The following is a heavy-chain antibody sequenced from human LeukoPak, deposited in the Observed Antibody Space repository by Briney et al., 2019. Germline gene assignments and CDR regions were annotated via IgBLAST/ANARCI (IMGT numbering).Heavy chain of an antibody. CDR1: GFTFSSYS. J-gene: IGHJ6*02. D-gene: IGHD2-15*01. CDR2: ISSSSSYI. Sequence: PGGSLRLFSAASGFTFSSYSMNWVRQAPGKGLEWVSSISSSSSYIYYADSVKGRFTISRDNAKNSLYLQMNSLRAEDTAVYYCAREGSYYYGMDVWGQGTTVTVSS. V-gene: IGHV3-21*01. CDR3: AREGSYYYGMDV.